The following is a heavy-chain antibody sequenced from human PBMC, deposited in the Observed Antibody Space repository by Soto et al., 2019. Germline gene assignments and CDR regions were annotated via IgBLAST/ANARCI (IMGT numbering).Heavy chain of an antibody. CDR1: AVSITSYY. V-gene: IGHV4-59*08. Sequence: PSETLSLTCTVSAVSITSYYWSWIRQPPGKGLEWIGYIYYSGSSNYNPSLKSRVTISVDTPKNQFSLKMTSVTATDKAVYYCARGIYEGSSGYYLDVWGQGNLVTVS. CDR2: IYYSGSS. CDR3: ARGIYEGSSGYYLDV. J-gene: IGHJ4*02. D-gene: IGHD3-22*01.